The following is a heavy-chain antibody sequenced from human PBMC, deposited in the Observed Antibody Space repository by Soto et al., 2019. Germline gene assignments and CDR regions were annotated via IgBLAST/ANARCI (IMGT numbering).Heavy chain of an antibody. V-gene: IGHV4-59*01. CDR1: GGSISSYY. D-gene: IGHD3-3*02. CDR2: IYASGAT. CDR3: ARSHSFDGSIYHYYFDF. J-gene: IGHJ4*02. Sequence: SETLSLTCTVSGGSISSYYWSWIRQPPGGTLEWIGYIYASGATTYNPSLESRVTMSVGMPNNEFSLELTSVTAADTAVYYCARSHSFDGSIYHYYFDFWGQGTLVTVS.